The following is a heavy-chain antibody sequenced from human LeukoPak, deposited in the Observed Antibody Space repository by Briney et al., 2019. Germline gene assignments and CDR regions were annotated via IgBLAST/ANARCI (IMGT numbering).Heavy chain of an antibody. D-gene: IGHD3-22*01. V-gene: IGHV4-59*01. J-gene: IGHJ3*02. CDR3: ARDSSGYLTFDI. Sequence: SETLSLTCTVSGGSISSYYWSWIRQPPGKGLEWIGYIYYSGSTNHNPSLKSRVTISVDTSKNQFSLKLSSVTAADTAVYYCARDSSGYLTFDIWGQGTMVTVSS. CDR1: GGSISSYY. CDR2: IYYSGST.